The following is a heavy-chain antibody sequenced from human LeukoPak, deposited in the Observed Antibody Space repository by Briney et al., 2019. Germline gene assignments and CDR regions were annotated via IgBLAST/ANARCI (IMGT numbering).Heavy chain of an antibody. D-gene: IGHD3-10*01. CDR2: IGPAGDT. J-gene: IGHJ6*02. Sequence: PGGSLRLSCAASGFTFSSYDMHWGRQATGKGLEWVSSIGPAGDTNYPGSVKGRFTISRENAKNSLYLQMNSLRAGDTAVYYCARLGALVRGVDYYYGMDVWGQGTTVTVSS. CDR1: GFTFSSYD. CDR3: ARLGALVRGVDYYYGMDV. V-gene: IGHV3-13*04.